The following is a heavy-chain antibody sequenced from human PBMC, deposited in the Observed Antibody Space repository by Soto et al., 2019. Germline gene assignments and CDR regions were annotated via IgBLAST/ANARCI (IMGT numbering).Heavy chain of an antibody. D-gene: IGHD1-26*01. J-gene: IGHJ4*02. V-gene: IGHV1-69*02. CDR1: GGTFSSYT. Sequence: ASVKVSCKASGGTFSSYTISWVRQAPGQGLEWMGRIIPIIGITNYAQKFQGRVTITRDKSTSTVYMELSSLRSEDTAVYYRARVGLLSGSYYDYWGQGTLVTVSS. CDR2: IIPIIGIT. CDR3: ARVGLLSGSYYDY.